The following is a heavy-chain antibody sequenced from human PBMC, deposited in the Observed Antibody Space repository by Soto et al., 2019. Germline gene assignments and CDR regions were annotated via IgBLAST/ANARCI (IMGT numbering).Heavy chain of an antibody. V-gene: IGHV1-18*01. CDR2: ISTYNGNT. Sequence: QVQLVQSGAEVKKPGASVKVSCKASGYTFTSYGISWVRQAPGQGLEWMGWISTYNGNTKYAQKLQGRVTMTTDTSRSTGYMERRGRRSDDTAVFYCAREMVRGVGSDYWGQGTLVTVSS. CDR1: GYTFTSYG. D-gene: IGHD3-10*01. CDR3: AREMVRGVGSDY. J-gene: IGHJ4*02.